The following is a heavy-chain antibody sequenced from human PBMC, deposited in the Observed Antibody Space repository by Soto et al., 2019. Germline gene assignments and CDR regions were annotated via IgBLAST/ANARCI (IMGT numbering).Heavy chain of an antibody. Sequence: AEALSVTCSVSGYSISRSTYYLGLIRQPPGKGLEWIGSMCYSGNTYYNPSLKSRVTWSRDPSKNHFSLKLNSVTAADTAGCCCVRPEGYYDSSGYTLDSWGKGTLVTVPS. V-gene: IGHV4-39*01. J-gene: IGHJ4*02. D-gene: IGHD3-22*01. CDR2: MCYSGNT. CDR1: GYSISRSTYY. CDR3: VRPEGYYDSSGYTLDS.